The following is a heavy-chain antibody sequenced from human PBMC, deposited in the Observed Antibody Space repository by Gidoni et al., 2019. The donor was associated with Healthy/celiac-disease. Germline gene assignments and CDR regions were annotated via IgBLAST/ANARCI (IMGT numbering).Heavy chain of an antibody. CDR2: INPSGGST. CDR1: GYTFTSYY. CDR3: ARGPMVRGVIPWYFDL. V-gene: IGHV1-46*01. D-gene: IGHD3-10*01. Sequence: QVQLVQSGAAVKKPGASVKVSCKASGYTFTSYYMHWVRQAPGQGLEWMGIINPSGGSTSYAQKFQGRVTMTRDTSTSTVYMELSSLRSEDTAVYYCARGPMVRGVIPWYFDLWGRGTLVTVSS. J-gene: IGHJ2*01.